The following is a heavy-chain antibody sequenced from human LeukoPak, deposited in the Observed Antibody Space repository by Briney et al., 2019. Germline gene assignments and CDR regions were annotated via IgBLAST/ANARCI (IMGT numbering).Heavy chain of an antibody. CDR2: MNPNSGNT. Sequence: ASVKVSCKASGYTFTSYDINWVRQAPGQGLEWMGWMNPNSGNTGYAQKFQGRVAMTRNTSISTAYMELSSLRSEDTAVYYCAKGYSYGSYYFDYWGQGTLVTVSS. J-gene: IGHJ4*02. CDR1: GYTFTSYD. D-gene: IGHD5-18*01. V-gene: IGHV1-8*01. CDR3: AKGYSYGSYYFDY.